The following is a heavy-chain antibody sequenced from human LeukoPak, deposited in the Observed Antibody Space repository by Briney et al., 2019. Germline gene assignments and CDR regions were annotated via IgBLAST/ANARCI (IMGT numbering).Heavy chain of an antibody. J-gene: IGHJ4*02. V-gene: IGHV3-23*01. CDR2: LSGNGIDT. D-gene: IGHD3-3*01. CDR3: AKGPGADDFWRRYFHS. CDR1: GFTFSSYA. Sequence: TGGSLRLSCAASGFTFSSYAMSWVRQAPGRGLEWVSGLSGNGIDTYYADSERGRFTISRDNSKNTLYLQMNSLRAEDTTVHYCAKGPGADDFWRRYFHSWGQATLATVSS.